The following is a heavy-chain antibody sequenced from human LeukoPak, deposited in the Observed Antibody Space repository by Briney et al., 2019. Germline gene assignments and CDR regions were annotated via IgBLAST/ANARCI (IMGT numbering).Heavy chain of an antibody. CDR3: ARGSYGDYVTPNVWFHP. J-gene: IGHJ5*02. D-gene: IGHD4-17*01. CDR1: GGSFSGYY. CDR2: MNHSGST. V-gene: IGHV4-34*01. Sequence: SETLSLTCAVYGGSFSGYYWSWLRQPPGKGLEWMGEMNHSGSTNYNPYLTSRGTISVDTSKNHLSLKLSSVTAADTAVYYCARGSYGDYVTPNVWFHPWGQGTLVTVSS.